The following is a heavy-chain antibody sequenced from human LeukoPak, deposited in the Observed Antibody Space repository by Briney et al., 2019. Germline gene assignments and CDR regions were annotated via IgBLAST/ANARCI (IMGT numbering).Heavy chain of an antibody. Sequence: KPSETLSLTCTVSGGSINRHYWIWIRQPPGKGLEWIGYIHDTGSTKNNPSLRSRVTISVDPSKNQVSLKMRFVTAVDTAVYYCGRSGYYDSSIDYWGQGTLVTVSS. CDR2: IHDTGST. V-gene: IGHV4-59*11. CDR1: GGSINRHY. J-gene: IGHJ4*02. D-gene: IGHD3-22*01. CDR3: GRSGYYDSSIDY.